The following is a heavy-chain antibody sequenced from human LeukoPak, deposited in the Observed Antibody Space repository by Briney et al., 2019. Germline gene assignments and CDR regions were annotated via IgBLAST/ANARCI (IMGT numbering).Heavy chain of an antibody. CDR2: INPNSGGT. V-gene: IGHV1-2*06. CDR3: ASTVTTYYYYYYMDV. Sequence: ASVKVSCKASGYTFTGYYMHWVRQAPGQGLEWMGRINPNSGGTNYAQKFQGRVTMTRDTSISTAYMELSRLRSDDTAVYYCASTVTTYYYYYYMDVWGKGTTVTVPS. D-gene: IGHD4-17*01. J-gene: IGHJ6*03. CDR1: GYTFTGYY.